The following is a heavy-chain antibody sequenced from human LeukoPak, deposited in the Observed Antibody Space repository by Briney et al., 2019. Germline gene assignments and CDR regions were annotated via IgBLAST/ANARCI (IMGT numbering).Heavy chain of an antibody. V-gene: IGHV3-23*01. Sequence: GGSLRLSCAASGFTFSSYAMSWVRQAPGKGLEWVSAISGSGGSTYYADSVKGRFTISRDNSKNTLYLQMNSLRAEDTAVYYCAKNLPGXXXRXVVRGAPDYWGQGTLV. J-gene: IGHJ4*02. D-gene: IGHD1-26*01. CDR3: AKNLPGXXXRXVVRGAPDY. CDR2: ISGSGGST. CDR1: GFTFSSYA.